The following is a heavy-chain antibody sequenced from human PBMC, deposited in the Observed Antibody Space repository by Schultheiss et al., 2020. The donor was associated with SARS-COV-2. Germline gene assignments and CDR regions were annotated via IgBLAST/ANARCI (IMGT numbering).Heavy chain of an antibody. Sequence: GGSLRLSCAASGFTFSDHYMDWVRQAPGKGLEWVGRTRNKANSYTTEYAASVKGRFTISRDDSKNSLYLQMNSLKTEDTAVYYCAREDYYGSGRKMAFDYWGQGTLVTVSS. CDR3: AREDYYGSGRKMAFDY. J-gene: IGHJ4*02. D-gene: IGHD3-10*01. CDR2: TRNKANSYTT. V-gene: IGHV3-72*01. CDR1: GFTFSDHY.